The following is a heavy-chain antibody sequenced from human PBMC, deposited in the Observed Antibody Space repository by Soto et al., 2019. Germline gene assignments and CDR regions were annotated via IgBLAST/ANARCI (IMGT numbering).Heavy chain of an antibody. D-gene: IGHD6-19*01. CDR1: EFTISSNY. V-gene: IGHV3-66*01. Sequence: PGGSLRLSCAASEFTISSNYMSWVRQAPGKGLEWVSVIYSGGVTYYADSVKGRFTISRDSSKNTLYLQMNRLRAEDTAVYYCAGAANVLYSSGWYPEYFQHWGQGTLVTVSS. CDR2: IYSGGVT. J-gene: IGHJ1*01. CDR3: AGAANVLYSSGWYPEYFQH.